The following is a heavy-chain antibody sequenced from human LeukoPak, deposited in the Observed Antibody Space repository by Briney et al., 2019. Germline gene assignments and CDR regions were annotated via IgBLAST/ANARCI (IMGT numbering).Heavy chain of an antibody. CDR2: IKQDGNEK. Sequence: PGGSLRLSCAASGFTFSSYWMSWVRQAPGKGLEWVANIKQDGNEKYYVDSVKGRFTISRDNAKNSLYLQMNSLRAEDTAVYHCANGGSMAHEKIHNWGQGTLVTVSS. CDR3: ANGGSMAHEKIHN. J-gene: IGHJ4*02. CDR1: GFTFSSYW. D-gene: IGHD2/OR15-2a*01. V-gene: IGHV3-7*03.